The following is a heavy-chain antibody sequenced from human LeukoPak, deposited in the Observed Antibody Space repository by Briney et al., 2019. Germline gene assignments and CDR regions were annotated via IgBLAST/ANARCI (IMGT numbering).Heavy chain of an antibody. V-gene: IGHV4-59*01. Sequence: PSETLSLTCTVSGGSISSYYWSWIRQPPGKGLEWIGYIYYSGSTNYNPSLKSRVTISVDTSKNQFSLKLSSATAADTAVYYCARAPRYCSGGSCYLNWFDPWGQGTLVTVSS. CDR3: ARAPRYCSGGSCYLNWFDP. J-gene: IGHJ5*02. CDR1: GGSISSYY. D-gene: IGHD2-15*01. CDR2: IYYSGST.